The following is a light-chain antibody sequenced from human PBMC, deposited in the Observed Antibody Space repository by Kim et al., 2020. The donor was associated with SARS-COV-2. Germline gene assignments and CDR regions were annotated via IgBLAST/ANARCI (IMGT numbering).Light chain of an antibody. CDR2: TTA. J-gene: IGKJ1*01. CDR1: QSIGTH. CDR3: QQRYSAPWT. V-gene: IGKV1-39*01. Sequence: ASLGDRVTITCRASQSIGTHLNWFQQKPGKAPNLLIYTTANLQSGVPSRFSGSGSGTDFTLTISSLQPEDCATYYCQQRYSAPWTFGQGTKVDIK.